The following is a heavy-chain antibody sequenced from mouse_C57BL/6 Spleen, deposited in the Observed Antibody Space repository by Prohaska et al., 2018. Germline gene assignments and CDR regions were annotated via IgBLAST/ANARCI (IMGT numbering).Heavy chain of an antibody. V-gene: IGHV1-22*01. Sequence: HGKSLEWIGYINPNNGGTSYNQKFKGKATLTVNKSSSTAYMELRSLTSEDSAVYYCARSPDYGSSPYYAMDYWGQGTSVTVSS. J-gene: IGHJ4*01. CDR2: INPNNGGT. D-gene: IGHD1-1*01. CDR3: ARSPDYGSSPYYAMDY.